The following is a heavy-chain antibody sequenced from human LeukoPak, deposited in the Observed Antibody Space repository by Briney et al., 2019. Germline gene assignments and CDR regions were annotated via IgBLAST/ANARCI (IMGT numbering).Heavy chain of an antibody. CDR2: ISSSSSYI. J-gene: IGHJ4*02. V-gene: IGHV3-21*01. Sequence: GGSLRLSCAASGFTFSSYSMNWVRQAPGKGLEWVSSISSSSSYIYYADSVKGRFTISRDNAKNTLYLQMNSLRAVDTAVYLCVRESFTGCGSYAYWGQGTLVTVSS. CDR3: VRESFTGCGSYAY. CDR1: GFTFSSYS. D-gene: IGHD1-26*01.